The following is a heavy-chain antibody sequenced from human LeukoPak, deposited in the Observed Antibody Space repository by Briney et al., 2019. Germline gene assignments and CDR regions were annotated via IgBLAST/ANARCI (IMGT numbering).Heavy chain of an antibody. Sequence: GGSLRLSCAASGFTFSSYSMNWVRQAPGKGLEWVSSISSSSSYIYYADSVKGRFTISRDNAKNSLYLQMNSLRAEDTAVYYCARAPGGELIPFDYRGQGTLVTVSS. V-gene: IGHV3-21*01. D-gene: IGHD1-26*01. CDR3: ARAPGGELIPFDY. J-gene: IGHJ4*02. CDR1: GFTFSSYS. CDR2: ISSSSSYI.